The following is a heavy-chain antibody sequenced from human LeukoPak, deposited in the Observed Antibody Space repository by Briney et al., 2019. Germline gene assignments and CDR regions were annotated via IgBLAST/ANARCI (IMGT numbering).Heavy chain of an antibody. J-gene: IGHJ3*02. CDR2: IYYSGST. V-gene: IGHV4-39*07. CDR3: ARDITGSSGWYSAFDI. D-gene: IGHD6-19*01. CDR1: GGSISSSSYY. Sequence: SETLSLTCTVSGGSISSSSYYWGWIRQPPGKGLEWIGSIYYSGSTYYNPSLKSRVTMSVDTSKNQFSLKLSSVTAADTAVYYCARDITGSSGWYSAFDIWGQGTMVTVSS.